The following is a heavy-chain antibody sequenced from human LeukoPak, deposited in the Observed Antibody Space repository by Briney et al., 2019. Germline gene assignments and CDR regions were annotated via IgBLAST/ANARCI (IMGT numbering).Heavy chain of an antibody. CDR2: IRYDGSNK. Sequence: GRSLRLSCAASGFTFSIYGIHWVRQAPGKGLEWVAFIRYDGSNKYYADSVKGRFTISRDHSNNSVSLQMTNLRVEDTAIYYCARGASRISWPGIDYWGQGTLVTVSS. CDR1: GFTFSIYG. V-gene: IGHV3-33*08. J-gene: IGHJ4*02. D-gene: IGHD3-3*02. CDR3: ARGASRISWPGIDY.